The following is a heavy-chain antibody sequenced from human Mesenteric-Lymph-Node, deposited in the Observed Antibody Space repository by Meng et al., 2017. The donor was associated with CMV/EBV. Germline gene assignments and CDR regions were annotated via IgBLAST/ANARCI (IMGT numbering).Heavy chain of an antibody. CDR3: ARALTYYDFWSGYSPNYFDY. V-gene: IGHV4-39*01. CDR2: VYYSGST. CDR1: SSSSY. Sequence: SSSSYWAWIRQPPGKGLEWIGSVYYSGSTYYNPSLKSRVTISVDTSKNQFSLKLSSVTAADTAVYYCARALTYYDFWSGYSPNYFDYWGQGTLVTVSS. D-gene: IGHD3-3*01. J-gene: IGHJ4*02.